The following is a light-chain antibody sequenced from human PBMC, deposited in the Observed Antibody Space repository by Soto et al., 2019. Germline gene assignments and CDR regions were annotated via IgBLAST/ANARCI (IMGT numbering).Light chain of an antibody. CDR1: QSVSSSD. J-gene: IGKJ3*01. CDR3: QQYGTLLIT. CDR2: GAS. V-gene: IGKV3-20*01. Sequence: EIVLTQSPGTLSLSPGERATLSCKTSQSVSSSDLALYQQKPGQAPRLLIYGASNRATGIPDRFSGSGSGTEFTLTISRLEPEDFGVYYCQQYGTLLITFGPGTKVDIK.